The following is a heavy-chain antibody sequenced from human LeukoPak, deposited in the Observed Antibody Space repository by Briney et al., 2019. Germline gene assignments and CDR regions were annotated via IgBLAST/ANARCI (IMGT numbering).Heavy chain of an antibody. CDR1: GGSISSGGYY. CDR2: IYHSGST. Sequence: PSQTLSLTCTVSGGSISSGGYYWSWIRQPPGKGLEWIGYIYHSGSTYYNPSLKSRVTISVDRSKNQFSLKLSSVTAADTAVYYCARDRYSGSYGAFDYWGQGTLVTVSS. CDR3: ARDRYSGSYGAFDY. D-gene: IGHD1-26*01. V-gene: IGHV4-30-2*01. J-gene: IGHJ4*02.